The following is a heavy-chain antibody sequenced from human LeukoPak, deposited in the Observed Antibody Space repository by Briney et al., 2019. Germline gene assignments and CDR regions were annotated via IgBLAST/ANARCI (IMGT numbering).Heavy chain of an antibody. CDR1: GYTFTGYY. CDR2: INPNSGGT. D-gene: IGHD5-18*01. J-gene: IGHJ4*02. V-gene: IGHV1-2*02. Sequence: ASVKVSCKASGYTFTGYYMHWVRQAPGQGLEWMGWINPNSGGTNYAQKFQGRVTMTRDTSISTAYMELSRLRSDDTAVYHCARGGLDTAMACDYWGQGTLVTVSS. CDR3: ARGGLDTAMACDY.